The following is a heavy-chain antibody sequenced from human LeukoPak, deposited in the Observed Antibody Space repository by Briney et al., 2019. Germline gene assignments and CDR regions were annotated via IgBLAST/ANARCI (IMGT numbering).Heavy chain of an antibody. CDR2: TYYRSKWYN. CDR3: AREVITMIVGGLDAFDI. Sequence: PSQTLSLTCAISGDSVSSNSAAWNWIRQSPSRGLEWLGRTYYRSKWYNDYAVSVKSRITINPDTSKNQFSLQLNSVTPEDTAVYYCAREVITMIVGGLDAFDIWSQGTMVTVSS. J-gene: IGHJ3*02. CDR1: GDSVSSNSAA. D-gene: IGHD3-22*01. V-gene: IGHV6-1*01.